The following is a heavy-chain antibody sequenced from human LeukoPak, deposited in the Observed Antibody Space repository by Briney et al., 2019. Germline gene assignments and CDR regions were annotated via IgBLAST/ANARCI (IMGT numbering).Heavy chain of an antibody. CDR2: IYSTGST. V-gene: IGHV4-59*08. CDR1: GGSISSYY. CDR3: ASVRYCSGGSCYSSFDY. J-gene: IGHJ4*02. Sequence: SETLSLTCTVSGGSISSYYWNWIRQLPGTGLEWIGYIYSTGSTNYNPSLRGRVIISLDTSKNQFSLELSSVTAADTAIYYCASVRYCSGGSCYSSFDYWGQGALVTVSS. D-gene: IGHD2-15*01.